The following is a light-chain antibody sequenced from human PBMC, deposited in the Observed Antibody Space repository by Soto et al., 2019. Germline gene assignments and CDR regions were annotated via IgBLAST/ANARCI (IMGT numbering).Light chain of an antibody. J-gene: IGKJ1*01. CDR1: QSVSSN. CDR2: GAS. V-gene: IGKV3-20*01. Sequence: EIVLTQSPGTLSLSPGERATLSCRASQSVSSNLAWYQQKPGQAPRLVIYGASSRATGIPDRFSGSGSGTDFTLTISRLEPEDFEVYYCQQYDGSPWTFGQGTKVDIK. CDR3: QQYDGSPWT.